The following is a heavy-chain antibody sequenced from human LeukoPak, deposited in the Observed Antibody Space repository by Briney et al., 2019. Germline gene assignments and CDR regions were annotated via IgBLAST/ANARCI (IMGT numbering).Heavy chain of an antibody. J-gene: IGHJ3*02. D-gene: IGHD2-15*01. CDR3: ARDALSGGYCSGGSCYEDAFDI. CDR1: GFTVSSNY. V-gene: IGHV3-66*01. Sequence: PGGSLRLSCAASGFTVSSNYMSGVRQAPGKGLEWGSVIYSGGSTYYADSVKGRFTISRDHSKNTLYLQMNSLRAEDTAVYYCARDALSGGYCSGGSCYEDAFDIWGQGTMVTVSS. CDR2: IYSGGST.